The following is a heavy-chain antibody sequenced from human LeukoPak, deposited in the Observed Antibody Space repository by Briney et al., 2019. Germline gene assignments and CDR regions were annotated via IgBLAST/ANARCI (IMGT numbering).Heavy chain of an antibody. CDR2: IYYSGST. CDR3: ARDRVAGYFDY. J-gene: IGHJ4*02. Sequence: SETLSLTCTVSGGSISSYYWSWIRQPPGKGLEWIGYIYYSGSTNYNPSLKSRVTISVDTSKNQFSLKLSSVTAADTAVYYCARDRVAGYFDYWGQGTLSPSPQ. V-gene: IGHV4-59*01. D-gene: IGHD6-19*01. CDR1: GGSISSYY.